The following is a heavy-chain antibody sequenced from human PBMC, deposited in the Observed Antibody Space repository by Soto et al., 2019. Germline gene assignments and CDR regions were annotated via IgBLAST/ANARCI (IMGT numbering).Heavy chain of an antibody. D-gene: IGHD3-10*01. CDR3: ARDNYYGSRLYYYYYYGMDV. CDR2: INHSGST. CDR1: GGSFSGYY. J-gene: IGHJ6*02. Sequence: SETLSLTCAVYGGSFSGYYWSWIRKPPGKGLEWIGEINHSGSTNYNPSLKSRVTISVDTSKNQFSLKLSSVTAADTAVYYCARDNYYGSRLYYYYYYGMDVWGQGTTVT. V-gene: IGHV4-34*01.